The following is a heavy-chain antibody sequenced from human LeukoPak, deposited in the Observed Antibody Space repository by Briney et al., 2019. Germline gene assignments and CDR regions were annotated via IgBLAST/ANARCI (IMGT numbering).Heavy chain of an antibody. V-gene: IGHV3-11*04. Sequence: SGGSLRLSCAASGFTFSDYYMSWIRQAPGKGLEWGSYISSSSSTIYYADSVKGRFTISRDNAKNSLYLQMNSLRAEDTAVYYCASYYGSGSYYNVVDYWGQGTLVTVSS. CDR3: ASYYGSGSYYNVVDY. CDR1: GFTFSDYY. CDR2: ISSSSSTI. D-gene: IGHD3-10*01. J-gene: IGHJ4*02.